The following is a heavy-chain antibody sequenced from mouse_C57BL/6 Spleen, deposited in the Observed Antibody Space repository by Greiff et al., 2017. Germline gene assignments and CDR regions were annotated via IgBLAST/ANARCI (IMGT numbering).Heavy chain of an antibody. CDR3: TVYDGYYGGFAY. V-gene: IGHV6-3*01. D-gene: IGHD2-3*01. Sequence: EVKLVESGGGLVQPGGSMKLSCVASGFTFSNYWMTWVRQSPEKGLEWVAQIRLKSDNYATHYAESVKGRFTISRDESKSSVYLLMNNLRAEDTGIYYCTVYDGYYGGFAYWGQGTLVTVSA. J-gene: IGHJ3*01. CDR2: IRLKSDNYAT. CDR1: GFTFSNYW.